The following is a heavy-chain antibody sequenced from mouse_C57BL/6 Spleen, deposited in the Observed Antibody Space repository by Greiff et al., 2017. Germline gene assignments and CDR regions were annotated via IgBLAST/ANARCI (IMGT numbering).Heavy chain of an antibody. V-gene: IGHV5-16*01. CDR2: INYDGSST. D-gene: IGHD2-5*01. CDR3: ARGGDYSNPFAY. Sequence: EVKLMESEGGLVQPGSSMKLSCTASGFTFSDYYMAWVRQVPEKGLEWVANINYDGSSTYYLDSLKSRFIISRDNAKNILYLQMSSLKSEDTATYYCARGGDYSNPFAYWGQGTLVTVSA. CDR1: GFTFSDYY. J-gene: IGHJ3*01.